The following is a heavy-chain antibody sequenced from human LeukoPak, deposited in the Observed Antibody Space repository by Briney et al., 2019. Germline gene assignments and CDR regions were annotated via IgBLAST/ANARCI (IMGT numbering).Heavy chain of an antibody. D-gene: IGHD6-13*01. CDR3: ARDRPYSSSWYSPIDY. CDR2: FDPEDGET. V-gene: IGHV1-24*01. CDR1: GYTLTELS. J-gene: IGHJ4*02. Sequence: VKVSCKVSGYTLTELSMHWVRQAPGKGLEWMGGFDPEDGETIYAQKFQGRVTMTEDTSTDTAYMELSSLRSDDTAVYYCARDRPYSSSWYSPIDYWGQGTLVTVSS.